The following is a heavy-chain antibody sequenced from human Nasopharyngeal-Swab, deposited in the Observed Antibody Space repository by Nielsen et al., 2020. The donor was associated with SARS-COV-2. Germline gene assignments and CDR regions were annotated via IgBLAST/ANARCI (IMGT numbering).Heavy chain of an antibody. CDR1: GFTFSSYW. Sequence: ETLSLTCAASGFTFSSYWMSWVRQAPGKGLEWVANIKQDGSEKYYVDSVKGRFTISRDNAKNSLYLQMNSLRAEDTAVYYCVRDRDYAGAFDIWGQGTMVTVSS. D-gene: IGHD2-2*01. CDR3: VRDRDYAGAFDI. J-gene: IGHJ3*02. CDR2: IKQDGSEK. V-gene: IGHV3-7*01.